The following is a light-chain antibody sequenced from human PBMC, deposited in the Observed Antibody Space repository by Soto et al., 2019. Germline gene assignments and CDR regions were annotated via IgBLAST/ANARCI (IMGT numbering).Light chain of an antibody. J-gene: IGLJ3*02. CDR1: SSNIGSNT. CDR3: AAWDDSLSTWV. V-gene: IGLV1-44*01. CDR2: IND. Sequence: QSVLTQPPSASGTPGQRVTLSCSGSSSNIGSNTVNWYQQLPGTAPKLLIFINDQRPSGVPDRFSCSKSGTSASLAISGLHSEDEADYYCAAWDDSLSTWVFGGGTKLTVL.